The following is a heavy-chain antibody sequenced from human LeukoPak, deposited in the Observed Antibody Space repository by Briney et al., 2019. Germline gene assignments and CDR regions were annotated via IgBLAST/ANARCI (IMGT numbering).Heavy chain of an antibody. J-gene: IGHJ6*03. CDR2: ISGSGGST. V-gene: IGHV3-23*01. CDR3: AKATYCSSNSCSSPRYYYYMDV. Sequence: GGSLRLSCAASGFTFSSYAMSWVRQAPGKGLEWVSAISGSGGSTYYADSVKGRFTISRDNSKNTLYLQMNSLRAEDTAVYYCAKATYCSSNSCSSPRYYYYMDVWGKGTAVTVSS. CDR1: GFTFSSYA. D-gene: IGHD2-2*01.